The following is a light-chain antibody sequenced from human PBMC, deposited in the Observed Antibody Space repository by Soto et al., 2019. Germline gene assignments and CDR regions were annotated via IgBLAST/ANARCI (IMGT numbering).Light chain of an antibody. CDR1: SSDVGSYNL. J-gene: IGLJ2*01. CDR2: EGS. CDR3: CSYAGSSTLV. Sequence: QSALTQPASVSGSPGQSITISCTGTSSDVGSYNLVSWYQQHPGKAPKLMIYEGSKRPSGVSNRFSGSKSGNTASLTISGLQAEDEAYYCCCSYAGSSTLVFGGGTKLTVL. V-gene: IGLV2-23*01.